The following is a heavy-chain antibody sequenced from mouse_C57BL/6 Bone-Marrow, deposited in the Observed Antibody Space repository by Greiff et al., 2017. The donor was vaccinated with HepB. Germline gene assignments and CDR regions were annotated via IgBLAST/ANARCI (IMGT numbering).Heavy chain of an antibody. Sequence: VQLKESGPELVKPGDSVKISCKASGYSFTGYFMNWVMQSHGKSLEWIGRINPYNGDTFYNQKFKGKATLTVDKSSSTAHMELRSLTSEDSAVYYCARFYDYDPYYFDYWGQGTTLTVSS. CDR1: GYSFTGYF. V-gene: IGHV1-20*01. CDR3: ARFYDYDPYYFDY. J-gene: IGHJ2*01. D-gene: IGHD2-4*01. CDR2: INPYNGDT.